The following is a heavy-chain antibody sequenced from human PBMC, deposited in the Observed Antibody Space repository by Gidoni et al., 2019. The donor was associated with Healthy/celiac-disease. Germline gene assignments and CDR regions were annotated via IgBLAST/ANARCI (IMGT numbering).Heavy chain of an antibody. CDR3: AKDLLWGQREEYYYGSGSPLDY. J-gene: IGHJ4*02. V-gene: IGHV3-23*01. Sequence: EVQLLESGGGLVQPGGSLRLSCAASGSTFSSYAMSWVRQAPGKGLEWVSAISGSGGSTYYADSVKGRFTISRDNSKNTLYLQMNSLRAEDTAVYYCAKDLLWGQREEYYYGSGSPLDYWGQGTLVTVSS. CDR1: GSTFSSYA. D-gene: IGHD3-10*01. CDR2: ISGSGGST.